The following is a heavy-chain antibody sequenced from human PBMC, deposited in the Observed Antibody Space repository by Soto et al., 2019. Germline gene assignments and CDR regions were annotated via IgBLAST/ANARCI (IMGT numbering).Heavy chain of an antibody. Sequence: SETLSLTCTVSGGSISVYHWSWIRQPAGKGLEWIGRIYTSGSTNYNPSLKSRVTMSVDTSKNQFSLKLNSVTAADTAVYHCARDKGGSGSPFDYWGQGTLVTVSS. CDR1: GGSISVYH. D-gene: IGHD1-26*01. CDR3: ARDKGGSGSPFDY. V-gene: IGHV4-4*07. CDR2: IYTSGST. J-gene: IGHJ4*02.